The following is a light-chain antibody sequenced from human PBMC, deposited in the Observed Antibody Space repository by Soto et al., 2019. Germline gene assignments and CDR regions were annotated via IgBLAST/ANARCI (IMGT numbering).Light chain of an antibody. V-gene: IGLV2-8*01. CDR2: EVN. CDR3: CTSVGGSNRV. Sequence: QSALTQPPSASGSPGQSVTISCTGTSRDVGAHNYVSWYQHHPGKAPKLIIYEVNKRPSGVPDRFSGSKSGNTASLTVSGLQAEDEADFYCCTSVGGSNRVFGGGTKLTVL. CDR1: SRDVGAHNY. J-gene: IGLJ3*02.